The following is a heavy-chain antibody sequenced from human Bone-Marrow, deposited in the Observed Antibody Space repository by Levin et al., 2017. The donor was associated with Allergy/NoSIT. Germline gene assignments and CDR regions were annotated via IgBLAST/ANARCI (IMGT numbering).Heavy chain of an antibody. D-gene: IGHD1-26*01. V-gene: IGHV3-30*04. CDR2: ISYDGSNK. CDR3: ARVRGAVGATRAGTFDY. J-gene: IGHJ4*02. Sequence: GGSLRLSCAASGFTFSSYAMHWVRQAPGKGLEWVAVISYDGSNKYYADSVKGRFTISRDNSKNTLYLQMNSLRAEDTAVYYCARVRGAVGATRAGTFDYWGQGTLVTVSS. CDR1: GFTFSSYA.